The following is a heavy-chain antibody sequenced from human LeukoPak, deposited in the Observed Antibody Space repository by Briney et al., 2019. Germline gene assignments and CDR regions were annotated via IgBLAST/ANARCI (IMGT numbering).Heavy chain of an antibody. CDR1: RFTFSTYA. D-gene: IGHD6-19*01. CDR3: ARDHIAVAGMGAFQH. J-gene: IGHJ1*01. V-gene: IGHV3-30-3*01. Sequence: PGRSLRLSCAASRFTFSTYAMHWVRQAPGKGLEWVAGISNDGTNEDHADSVKGRFTISRDNSKNTLYLQMNSLRAEDTAIYYCARDHIAVAGMGAFQHWGQGTLVTVSS. CDR2: ISNDGTNE.